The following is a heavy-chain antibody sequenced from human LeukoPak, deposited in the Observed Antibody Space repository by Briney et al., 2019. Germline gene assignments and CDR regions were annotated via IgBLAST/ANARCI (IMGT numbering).Heavy chain of an antibody. CDR2: IKQDGSEK. Sequence: GGSLRLSCAASGFTFSSCAMSWVRQAPGKGLEWVANIKQDGSEKYYVDSVKGRFTISRDNAKNSLYLQMNSLRAEDTAVYYCARVPPDYDILTGYYTRGMYYFDYWGQGTLVTVSS. V-gene: IGHV3-7*05. J-gene: IGHJ4*02. CDR3: ARVPPDYDILTGYYTRGMYYFDY. D-gene: IGHD3-9*01. CDR1: GFTFSSCA.